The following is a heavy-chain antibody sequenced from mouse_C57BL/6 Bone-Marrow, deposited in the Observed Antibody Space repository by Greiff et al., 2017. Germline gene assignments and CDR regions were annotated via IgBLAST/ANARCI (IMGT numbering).Heavy chain of an antibody. CDR2: ISNGGGST. CDR3: ARRGFDY. CDR1: GFTFSDYY. V-gene: IGHV5-12*01. J-gene: IGHJ2*01. Sequence: EVKLMESGGGLVQPGGSLKLSCAASGFTFSDYYMYWVRQTPEKRLVWVAYISNGGGSTYYPDTVKGRFTISRDNAKNTLYLQMSRLKSEDTAMYYCARRGFDYWGQGTTLTVSS.